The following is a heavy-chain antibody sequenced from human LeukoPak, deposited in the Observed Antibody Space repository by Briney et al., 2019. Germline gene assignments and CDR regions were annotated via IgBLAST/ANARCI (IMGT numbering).Heavy chain of an antibody. J-gene: IGHJ4*02. CDR2: IKEDGSEK. CDR1: GGSFSGYY. V-gene: IGHV3-7*01. Sequence: ETLSLTCAVYGGSFSGYYWSWVRQAPGKGLEWVANIKEDGSEKYYVDSVKGRFTISRDNAKNSLYLQMNSLRAEDTAVYYCARVPGVPSLDYWAREPWSPSPQ. D-gene: IGHD7-27*01. CDR3: ARVPGVPSLDY.